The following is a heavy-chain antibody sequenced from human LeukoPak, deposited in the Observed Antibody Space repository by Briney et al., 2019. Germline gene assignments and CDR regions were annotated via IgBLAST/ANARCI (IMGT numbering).Heavy chain of an antibody. J-gene: IGHJ4*02. CDR2: IYYSGPT. V-gene: IGHV4-39*01. CDR3: ARGLSPRINMVRGVRSPFRGVFDY. D-gene: IGHD3-10*01. Sequence: AETLSLTCTVSGGSISSSGYYWGWVRQPPGKGLEWIGTIYYSGPTYYNPALKSRVTISVDTSKNQFSLKLSSVTAADTAVYYCARGLSPRINMVRGVRSPFRGVFDYWGQGTLVTVSS. CDR1: GGSISSSGYY.